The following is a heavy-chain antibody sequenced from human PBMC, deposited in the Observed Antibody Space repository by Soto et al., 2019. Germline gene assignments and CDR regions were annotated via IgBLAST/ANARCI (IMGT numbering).Heavy chain of an antibody. Sequence: GGSLRLSCAASGFSFSTYSMNWVRQAPGKGLEWVSYISTRSNSIYYADSAKGRFTVSRDNAKSSLFLQMNRLRDEDTAVYYCAKVFYYYDSSGYYYFDYWGQGTLVTVSS. CDR1: GFSFSTYS. J-gene: IGHJ4*02. CDR3: AKVFYYYDSSGYYYFDY. V-gene: IGHV3-48*02. CDR2: ISTRSNSI. D-gene: IGHD3-22*01.